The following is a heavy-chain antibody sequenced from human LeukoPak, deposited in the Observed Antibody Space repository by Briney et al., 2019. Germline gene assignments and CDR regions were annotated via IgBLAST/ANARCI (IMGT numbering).Heavy chain of an antibody. CDR2: IGSDNKP. CDR1: GFTFSAYA. CDR3: AKLVGTGTTPTDY. Sequence: GGSLRLSCEASGFTFSAYAMTWVRQAPGKGLEWVSSIGSDNKPHYSESVKGRFAISRDNSENTLSLLMNSLRAEDTAIYYCAKLVGTGTTPTDYWGQGTLVTVSS. J-gene: IGHJ4*02. V-gene: IGHV3-23*05. D-gene: IGHD1-1*01.